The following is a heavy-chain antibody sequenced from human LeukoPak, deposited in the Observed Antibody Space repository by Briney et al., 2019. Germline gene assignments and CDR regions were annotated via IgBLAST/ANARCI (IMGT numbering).Heavy chain of an antibody. D-gene: IGHD3-10*01. CDR1: GFTFVDFA. CDR3: VKDLNAGSYPTDAFDM. CDR2: INWNSDNI. J-gene: IGHJ3*02. Sequence: PGGSLRLFCAASGFTFVDFAMHWVRQPLGGGLEGVSGINWNSDNIGYVDSVEGRFTISRDNAKNSLYLQMNSLRAEDTALYYCVKDLNAGSYPTDAFDMWGQGTMVTVSS. V-gene: IGHV3-9*01.